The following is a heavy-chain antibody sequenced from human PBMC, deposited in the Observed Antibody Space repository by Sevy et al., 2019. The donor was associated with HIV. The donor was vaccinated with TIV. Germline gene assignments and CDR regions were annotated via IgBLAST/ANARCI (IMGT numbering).Heavy chain of an antibody. Sequence: GGSLRLSCAASGFTFSNYNMHWVRQAPGKGLEWISSITSGTSYMDYADSVKGRFTISTNSAKNSRYLQMNSLRVEDTAVYYWARGVGSNWFFNYWGQGALVTVSS. CDR1: GFTFSNYN. D-gene: IGHD6-13*01. J-gene: IGHJ4*02. CDR2: ITSGTSYM. V-gene: IGHV3-21*01. CDR3: ARGVGSNWFFNY.